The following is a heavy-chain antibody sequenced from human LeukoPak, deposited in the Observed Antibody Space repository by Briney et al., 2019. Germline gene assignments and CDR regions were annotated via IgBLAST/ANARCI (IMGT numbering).Heavy chain of an antibody. J-gene: IGHJ6*02. V-gene: IGHV1-2*02. Sequence: ASVKVSCKASGYTFTGYYMHWVRQAPGQGLEWMGWINPNSGGTNYAQKFQGRVTMTRDTSISTAYMELSRLRSEDTAVYYCARDPRDSSGYYYSGAHSYYYYGMDVWGQGTTVTVSS. CDR1: GYTFTGYY. D-gene: IGHD3-22*01. CDR2: INPNSGGT. CDR3: ARDPRDSSGYYYSGAHSYYYYGMDV.